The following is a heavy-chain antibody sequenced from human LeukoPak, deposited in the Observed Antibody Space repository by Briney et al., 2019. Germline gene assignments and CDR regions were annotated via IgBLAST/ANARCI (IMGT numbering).Heavy chain of an antibody. D-gene: IGHD3-22*01. CDR3: AKSYYYDSSGYLIEY. CDR1: GFTFSRYA. Sequence: GGSLRLSCAASGFTFSRYAMTWVRQAPGKGLEWVSVISGSGGSTYYADSVKGRFTISRDNSKNTLYLQMNSPRAEDTAVYYCAKSYYYDSSGYLIEYWGQGTLVTVSS. CDR2: ISGSGGST. J-gene: IGHJ4*02. V-gene: IGHV3-23*01.